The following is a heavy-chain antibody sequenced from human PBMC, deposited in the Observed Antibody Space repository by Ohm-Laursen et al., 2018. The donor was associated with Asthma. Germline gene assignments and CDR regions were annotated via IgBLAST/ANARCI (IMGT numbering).Heavy chain of an antibody. J-gene: IGHJ1*01. CDR2: ISYDGSNK. D-gene: IGHD1-26*01. Sequence: SLRLSCTASGYTFSRYSIHWVRQIPGKGLEWVAVISYDGSNKYYADSVKGRFTISRDNSKNTLYLQMNSLRAEDTALYYCARIGPEWELPGREYSLHHWGEGTLVTVSS. V-gene: IGHV3-30*03. CDR1: GYTFSRYS. CDR3: ARIGPEWELPGREYSLHH.